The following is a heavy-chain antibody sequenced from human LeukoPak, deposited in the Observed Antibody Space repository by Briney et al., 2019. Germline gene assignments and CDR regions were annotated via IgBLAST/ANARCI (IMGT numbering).Heavy chain of an antibody. Sequence: GGSLRLSCAASGFTFSSYAMSWVRQAPGKGLEWVSAISGSGGSTYYADSVKGRFTTSRDNSKNTLYLQMNSLRAEDTAVYYCAVTVTQGNGDYWGQGTLVTVSS. CDR2: ISGSGGST. CDR1: GFTFSSYA. CDR3: AVTVTQGNGDY. V-gene: IGHV3-23*01. D-gene: IGHD4-17*01. J-gene: IGHJ4*02.